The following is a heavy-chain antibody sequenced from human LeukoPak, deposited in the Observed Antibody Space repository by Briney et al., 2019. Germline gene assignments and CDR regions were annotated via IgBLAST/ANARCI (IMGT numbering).Heavy chain of an antibody. J-gene: IGHJ3*02. V-gene: IGHV5-51*01. D-gene: IGHD6-13*01. Sequence: GESLKISCKSSGYSFPNYWIGWVRQMLGKGLEWMGIIYPRDSDIRYSPSFQGQVTISADKSISIAYLQWSSLKASDTAMYYCASQAAGAHDAFHIWGQGTMVTVSS. CDR3: ASQAAGAHDAFHI. CDR2: IYPRDSDI. CDR1: GYSFPNYW.